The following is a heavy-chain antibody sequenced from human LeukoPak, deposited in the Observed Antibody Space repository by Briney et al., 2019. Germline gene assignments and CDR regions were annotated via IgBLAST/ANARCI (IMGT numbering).Heavy chain of an antibody. CDR2: IYTSGST. CDR3: ARVNLSGTFRRPDV. D-gene: IGHD3-10*01. J-gene: IGHJ6*04. V-gene: IGHV4-61*02. Sequence: PSETLSLTCTVSGGSISSGSYYWGWIRQPAGKGLEWIGRIYTSGSTNYNPPLKSRVTISVDTSKNQFSLKLSSVTAADTAVYYCARVNLSGTFRRPDVWGKGTTVTVSS. CDR1: GGSISSGSYY.